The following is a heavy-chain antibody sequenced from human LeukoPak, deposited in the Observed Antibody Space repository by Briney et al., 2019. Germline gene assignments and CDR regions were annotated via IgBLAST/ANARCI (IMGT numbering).Heavy chain of an antibody. CDR1: GGTFSSYA. CDR3: ARVAVAGRRGYYMDV. Sequence: SVKVSCKASGGTFSSYAISRVRQAPGQGLEWMGGIIPIFGTANYAQKFQGRVTITTDESTSTAYMELSSLRSEDTAVYYCARVAVAGRRGYYMDVWGKGTTVTVSS. V-gene: IGHV1-69*05. J-gene: IGHJ6*03. D-gene: IGHD6-19*01. CDR2: IIPIFGTA.